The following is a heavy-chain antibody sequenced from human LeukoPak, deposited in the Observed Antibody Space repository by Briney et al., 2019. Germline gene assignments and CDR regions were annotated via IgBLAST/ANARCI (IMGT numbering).Heavy chain of an antibody. D-gene: IGHD3-3*01. V-gene: IGHV4-59*01. CDR2: IYYSGST. CDR1: GGSLSSYY. J-gene: IGHJ4*02. CDR3: ARAGGYYDFWSGYYISVYFDY. Sequence: SETLSLTCTVSGGSLSSYYWSWIRQPPGKGLEWIGYIYYSGSTNYNPSLKSRVTISVDTSKNQFSLKLSSVTAADTAVYYCARAGGYYDFWSGYYISVYFDYWGQGTLVTVSS.